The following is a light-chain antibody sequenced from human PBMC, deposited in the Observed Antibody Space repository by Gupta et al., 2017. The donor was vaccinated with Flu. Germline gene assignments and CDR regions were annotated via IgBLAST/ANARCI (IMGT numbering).Light chain of an antibody. Sequence: TFSLTCASNSGAGTNHYFANWFHQKPGLPPKVLIYNTDKKNSWTPARFSGSLLGGTAALTLSGVQAEDDADYHCLLYYGGIWVFGGGTKLTVL. CDR3: LLYYGGIWV. CDR2: NTD. J-gene: IGLJ3*02. CDR1: SGAGTNHYF. V-gene: IGLV7-43*01.